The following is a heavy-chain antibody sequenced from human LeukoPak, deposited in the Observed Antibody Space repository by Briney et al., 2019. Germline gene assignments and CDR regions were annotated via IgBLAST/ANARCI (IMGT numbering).Heavy chain of an antibody. CDR3: ARHRLGFGELLFYWFDP. Sequence: SETLSLTCTVSGGSISTSSYYWGWVRQPPGKGLEWIGNIFYSGSTYYSPSLKSRVTISVDTSKNQFSLKLSSVTAADTAVYYCARHRLGFGELLFYWFDPWGQGTLVTVSS. J-gene: IGHJ5*02. D-gene: IGHD3-10*01. CDR2: IFYSGST. CDR1: GGSISTSSYY. V-gene: IGHV4-39*01.